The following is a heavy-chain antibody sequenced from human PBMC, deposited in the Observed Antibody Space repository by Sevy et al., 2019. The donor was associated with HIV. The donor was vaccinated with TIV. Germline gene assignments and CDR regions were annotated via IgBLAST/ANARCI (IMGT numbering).Heavy chain of an antibody. Sequence: GGSLRLSCAAFGFPFNNASMSWVRQAPGKGLEWVGRIKSKTDGGTTDYATPVKGRFTISRDDSKNTLYLQMNSLKTDDTAVYYCTLEGLYCSGGSCYSEGFDTWGQGTLVTVSS. CDR1: GFPFNNAS. J-gene: IGHJ4*02. V-gene: IGHV3-15*01. D-gene: IGHD2-15*01. CDR3: TLEGLYCSGGSCYSEGFDT. CDR2: IKSKTDGGTT.